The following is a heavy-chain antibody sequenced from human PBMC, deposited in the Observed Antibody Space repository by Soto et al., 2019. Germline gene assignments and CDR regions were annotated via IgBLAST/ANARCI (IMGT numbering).Heavy chain of an antibody. CDR1: GFTFSSYG. Sequence: QVQLVESGGGVVQPGRSLRLSCAASGFTFSSYGMHWVRQAPGKGLEWVALISSDGSNKYYADSVKGRFTISRDNSKXXLYLQMNTLRAEDTAVYYCAKVSADYYYGSGPFDYWGQGTLVTVSS. V-gene: IGHV3-30*18. D-gene: IGHD3-10*01. CDR2: ISSDGSNK. CDR3: AKVSADYYYGSGPFDY. J-gene: IGHJ4*02.